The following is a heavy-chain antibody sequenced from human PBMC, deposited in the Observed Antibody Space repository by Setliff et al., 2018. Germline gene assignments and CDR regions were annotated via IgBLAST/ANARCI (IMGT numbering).Heavy chain of an antibody. CDR2: IYWDDDK. Sequence: SGPTLVNPTQTLTLTCAFSGFSLSTSGVGVGWIRQPPGKALEWLALIYWDDDKRYSPSLKSRLTITKDTSKNQVVLTMTNMDPVDTATYYCARCITIFGVVIPNAFDYWGQGTQVTVSS. CDR3: ARCITIFGVVIPNAFDY. D-gene: IGHD3-3*01. J-gene: IGHJ4*02. V-gene: IGHV2-5*02. CDR1: GFSLSTSGVG.